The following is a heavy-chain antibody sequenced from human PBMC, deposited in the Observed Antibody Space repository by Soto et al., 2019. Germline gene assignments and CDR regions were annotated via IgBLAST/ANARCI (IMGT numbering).Heavy chain of an antibody. CDR1: GGTFSSYA. V-gene: IGHV1-69*13. J-gene: IGHJ6*02. Sequence: SVKVSFKASGGTFSSYAISWVRQAPGQGLEWMGGIIPIFGTANYAQKFQGRVTITADESTSTAYMELSSLRSEDTAVYYCAREDIVGVPAAPYYYYGMDVWGQGTTVTVAS. CDR2: IIPIFGTA. CDR3: AREDIVGVPAAPYYYYGMDV. D-gene: IGHD2-2*01.